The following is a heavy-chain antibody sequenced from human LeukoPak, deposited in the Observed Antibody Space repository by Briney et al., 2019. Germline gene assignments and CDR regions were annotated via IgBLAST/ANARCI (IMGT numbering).Heavy chain of an antibody. V-gene: IGHV3-23*01. CDR2: VSDGGGST. CDR1: GITVSSNY. D-gene: IGHD2-15*01. J-gene: IGHJ4*02. CDR3: AKDPLYWSGGSFSFPFDY. Sequence: GGSLRLSCAASGITVSSNYMSWVRQAPGKGLEWVSAVSDGGGSTYYADSVKGRFTISRDNSKNTLYLQMNSLRAEDTAIYYCAKDPLYWSGGSFSFPFDYWGPGT.